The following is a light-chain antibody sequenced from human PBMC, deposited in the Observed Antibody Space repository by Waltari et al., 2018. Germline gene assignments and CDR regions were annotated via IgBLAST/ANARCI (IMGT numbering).Light chain of an antibody. J-gene: IGKJ3*01. Sequence: DIVMTKTPLSLHVTPGQPPSMSCKSSQSLLHSDGKTYLYWYLQKPGQSPQLLIYEVSRRYSGVPEMFSGSGSGTDFTLTISRVEAEDVGVYYCLQGMHLPPLTFGPGTRVDI. CDR2: EVS. V-gene: IGKV2-29*01. CDR3: LQGMHLPPLT. CDR1: QSLLHSDGKTY.